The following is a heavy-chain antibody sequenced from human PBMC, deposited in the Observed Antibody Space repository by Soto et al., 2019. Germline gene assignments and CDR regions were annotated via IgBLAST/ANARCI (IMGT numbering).Heavy chain of an antibody. Sequence: QVQLVESGGGLVKPGGSLRLSCAASGFTLSDYYMSWIRQAPGKGLEWVSYISSSGSTIYYADSVKGRFTISRDNAKTSLYLQMKGLKAEAPAVYYCGRVPRKYSFDSGGQATLVT. J-gene: IGHJ4*02. CDR2: ISSSGSTI. CDR3: GRVPRKYSFDS. D-gene: IGHD2-15*01. CDR1: GFTLSDYY. V-gene: IGHV3-11*01.